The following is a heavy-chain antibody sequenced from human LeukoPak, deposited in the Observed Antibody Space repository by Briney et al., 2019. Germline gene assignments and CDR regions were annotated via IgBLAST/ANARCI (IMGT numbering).Heavy chain of an antibody. CDR1: GVSINTCCYY. Sequence: SETLSLTCDVSGVSINTCCYYWTWIRQPPGEGLEWIGYKYYSGSTRYNSSLRSRLTISLDTSKNQFSLRLTSVTAADTAVYYCARGRSYGFDFDSWGPGTLVIVSS. J-gene: IGHJ4*02. D-gene: IGHD5-18*01. V-gene: IGHV4-61*01. CDR3: ARGRSYGFDFDS. CDR2: KYYSGST.